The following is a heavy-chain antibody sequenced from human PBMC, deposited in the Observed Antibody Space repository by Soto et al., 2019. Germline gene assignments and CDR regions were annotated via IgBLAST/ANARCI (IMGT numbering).Heavy chain of an antibody. D-gene: IGHD3-9*01. CDR1: GFTFSDYY. CDR2: ISSSGSAV. J-gene: IGHJ4*02. V-gene: IGHV3-11*01. Sequence: QVQLVESGGGLVKPGGSLRPSCAASGFTFSDYYMSWIRQAPGKGLEWVSYISSSGSAVYYSDSVKGRFTISRDNAKNSLYLQMNSLRAEDTAVYYCARDTRLAEAYFDYWGQGTLVTVSS. CDR3: ARDTRLAEAYFDY.